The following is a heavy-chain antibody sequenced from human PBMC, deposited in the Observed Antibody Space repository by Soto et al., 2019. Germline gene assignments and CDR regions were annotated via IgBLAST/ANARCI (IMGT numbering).Heavy chain of an antibody. CDR2: IRDKANSYTT. CDR1: GFTFSDHY. Sequence: EVQLVESGGGLVQPGGSLRLSCAASGFTFSDHYMDWVRQAPGKGLEWVGLIRDKANSYTTEYAASVRGRFTISGDESKNSVYLQMNSLKTEDTAVYYCARRPGSGRSVDYWGQGTLVIVSS. CDR3: ARRPGSGRSVDY. J-gene: IGHJ4*02. V-gene: IGHV3-72*01. D-gene: IGHD3-10*01.